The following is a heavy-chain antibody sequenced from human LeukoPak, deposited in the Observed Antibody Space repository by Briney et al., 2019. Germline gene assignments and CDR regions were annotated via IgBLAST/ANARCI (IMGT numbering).Heavy chain of an antibody. D-gene: IGHD6-19*01. J-gene: IGHJ3*01. V-gene: IGHV1-8*01. Sequence: ASVKVSCKASGYPFNNYDINWVRQATGQGLEWMGWMNPHSGKTGYAQNFQGRVTMTRDTSISTAYMELSSLRSEDTAVYYCARDLPKYSSGWYEKNDAFDVWGQGTMVTVSS. CDR2: MNPHSGKT. CDR1: GYPFNNYD. CDR3: ARDLPKYSSGWYEKNDAFDV.